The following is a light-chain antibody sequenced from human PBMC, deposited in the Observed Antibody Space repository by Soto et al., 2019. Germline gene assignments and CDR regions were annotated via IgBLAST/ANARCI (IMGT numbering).Light chain of an antibody. CDR2: EVS. J-gene: IGLJ1*01. CDR3: SSYTSSSPYV. V-gene: IGLV2-14*01. CDR1: SSDVGGYNY. Sequence: QSALTQPDSVSGSPGQSITISCTGTSSDVGGYNYVSWYQQHPGKAPKLMIYEVSNRPSGVSNRFSGSKSGNTASLTISGLQAKDEADYYCSSYTSSSPYVFGTGTKVTVL.